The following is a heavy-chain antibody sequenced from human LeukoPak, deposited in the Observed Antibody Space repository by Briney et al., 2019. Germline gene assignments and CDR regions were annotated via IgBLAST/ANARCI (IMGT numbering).Heavy chain of an antibody. CDR3: ARTAKYYYGSGSFGFDY. J-gene: IGHJ4*02. V-gene: IGHV4-59*08. D-gene: IGHD3-10*01. CDR2: IYYSGST. CDR1: GGSISSYY. Sequence: SETLSLTCTVSGGSISSYYWSWIRQPPGKGLEWIGYIYYSGSTNYNPSLKSRVTISVDTSKNQFSLKLSSVTAADTAVYYCARTAKYYYGSGSFGFDYWGQGTLVTVSS.